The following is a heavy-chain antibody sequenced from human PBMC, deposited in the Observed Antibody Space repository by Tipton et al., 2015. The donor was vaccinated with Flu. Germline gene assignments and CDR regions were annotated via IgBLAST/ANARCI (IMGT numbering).Heavy chain of an antibody. Sequence: QMQLVQSGAEVKKPGASVKVSCKASGYTFTSYAMHWVRQAPGQRLEWMGWINAGNGNTKYSQKFQGRVTITRDTSASTAYMELSSLRSEDTAVYYCAIPSSSWYVPRSWGHYYYGMDVWGQGTTVTVSS. D-gene: IGHD6-13*01. J-gene: IGHJ6*02. CDR2: INAGNGNT. CDR1: GYTFTSYA. V-gene: IGHV1-3*01. CDR3: AIPSSSWYVPRSWGHYYYGMDV.